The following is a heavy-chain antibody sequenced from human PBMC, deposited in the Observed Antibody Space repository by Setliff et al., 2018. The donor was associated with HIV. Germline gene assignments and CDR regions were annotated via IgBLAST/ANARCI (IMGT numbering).Heavy chain of an antibody. J-gene: IGHJ4*02. D-gene: IGHD5-18*01. CDR3: ATADYIYGRNVFDY. Sequence: SETLSLTCTVSSDSIRFYYWTWIRQPPGKGLEWIGHIYASGSTKYNPSLKSRVTISIDTSKNQFSLKLTSVTAADTAVYYCATADYIYGRNVFDYWGQGSLVTVSS. CDR1: SDSIRFYY. CDR2: IYASGST. V-gene: IGHV4-4*08.